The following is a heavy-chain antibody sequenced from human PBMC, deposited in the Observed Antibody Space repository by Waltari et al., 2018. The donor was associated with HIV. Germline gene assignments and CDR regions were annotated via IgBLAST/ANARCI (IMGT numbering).Heavy chain of an antibody. CDR3: ARDPPDGYGHFDS. V-gene: IGHV3-11*01. CDR2: TIQRDGTI. D-gene: IGHD5-12*01. CDR1: GLRVRAFH. J-gene: IGHJ4*02. Sequence: QAQLAESGGDLVRPGGSLRLSCAVSGLRVRAFHLAWIGQAPGRPLEWISTIQRDGTISYVDSVKGRMTISRDSFSNSVHLQMNNLRVDDTARYYCARDPPDGYGHFDSWGLGTLVTVSS.